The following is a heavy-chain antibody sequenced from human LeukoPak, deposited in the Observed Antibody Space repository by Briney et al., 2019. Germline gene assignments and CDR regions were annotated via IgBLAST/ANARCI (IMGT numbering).Heavy chain of an antibody. V-gene: IGHV4-4*07. CDR3: ARDLFEFSRNWNDYYYYGMDV. CDR2: IYTSGST. CDR1: GGSISNYY. J-gene: IGHJ6*02. Sequence: SETLSLTCTVSGGSISNYYWSWIRQPAGKGLEWIGRIYTSGSTNYNPSLKSRITMSVDTSKNQFSLKLTSVTAADTAVYYCARDLFEFSRNWNDYYYYGMDVWGQGTTVTVSS. D-gene: IGHD1-1*01.